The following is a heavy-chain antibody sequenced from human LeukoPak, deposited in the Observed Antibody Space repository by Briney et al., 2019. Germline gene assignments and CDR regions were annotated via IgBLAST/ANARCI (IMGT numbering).Heavy chain of an antibody. Sequence: GGSLRLSCAASGFTFSSYSMNWVRQAPGKGLEWVSSISSSSSYIYYADSVKGRFTISRDNARNSLYLQMNSLRAEDTAVYYCARARDSKYYFDYWGQGTLVTVSS. CDR1: GFTFSSYS. J-gene: IGHJ4*02. CDR3: ARARDSKYYFDY. CDR2: ISSSSSYI. V-gene: IGHV3-21*01.